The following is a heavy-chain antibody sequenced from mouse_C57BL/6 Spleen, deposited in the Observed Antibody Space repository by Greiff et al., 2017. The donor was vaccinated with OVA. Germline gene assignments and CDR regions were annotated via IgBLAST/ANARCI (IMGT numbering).Heavy chain of an antibody. CDR3: AKHHPGSSSFAY. Sequence: QEQLKESGPGLVAPSQSLYITCTVSGFSLTSYGVDWVRQPPGKGLEWLGEIWGGGSTNYNSALMSRLSISKDNSKSQVFLKMNSLQTDDTAMYYCAKHHPGSSSFAYWGQGTLVTVSA. CDR1: GFSLTSYG. D-gene: IGHD1-1*01. CDR2: IWGGGST. J-gene: IGHJ3*01. V-gene: IGHV2-9*01.